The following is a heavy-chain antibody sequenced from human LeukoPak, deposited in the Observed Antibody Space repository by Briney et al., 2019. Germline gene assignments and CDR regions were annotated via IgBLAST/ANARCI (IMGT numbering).Heavy chain of an antibody. CDR2: ISGSGDST. V-gene: IGHV3-23*01. CDR3: ARDFSSGYTNYFDY. Sequence: GGSLRLSCAASGFTFSRNAMSWVRQAPGKGLEWVSEISGSGDSTYYADSVKGRFTISRDSSKNTLYLQMNSLRAEDTAVYYCARDFSSGYTNYFDYWGQGTLVTVSS. J-gene: IGHJ4*02. CDR1: GFTFSRNA. D-gene: IGHD3-22*01.